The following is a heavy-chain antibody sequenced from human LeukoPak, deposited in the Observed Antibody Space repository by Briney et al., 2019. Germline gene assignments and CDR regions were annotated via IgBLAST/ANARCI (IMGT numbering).Heavy chain of an antibody. J-gene: IGHJ4*02. Sequence: PSQTLSLTCTVSGGSISSGGYYWSWIRQPPGKGLEWIGYIYHSGSTYYNPSLKSRVTISVDRSKNQFSLKLSSVTAADTAVYYCAGQVSGVVPAAVDYWGQGTLATVSS. D-gene: IGHD2-2*01. V-gene: IGHV4-30-2*01. CDR2: IYHSGST. CDR1: GGSISSGGYY. CDR3: AGQVSGVVPAAVDY.